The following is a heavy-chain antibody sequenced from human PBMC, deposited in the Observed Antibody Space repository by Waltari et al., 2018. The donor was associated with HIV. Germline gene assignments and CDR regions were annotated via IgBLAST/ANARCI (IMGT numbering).Heavy chain of an antibody. D-gene: IGHD2-2*01. V-gene: IGHV4-39*01. CDR3: ARRGDGFNQHARLDH. J-gene: IGHJ4*02. CDR2: MYNSGTT. CDR1: GGSITRNDFY. Sequence: QLHLQESGPGLVKPSETLALTCTVSGGSITRNDFYWAWIRQPPGKGLEWIGLMYNSGTTDYNPSLKSRVSMSRDTSKNRFSLRLHSVTAADTAIYYCARRGDGFNQHARLDHWGPGTLVTVS.